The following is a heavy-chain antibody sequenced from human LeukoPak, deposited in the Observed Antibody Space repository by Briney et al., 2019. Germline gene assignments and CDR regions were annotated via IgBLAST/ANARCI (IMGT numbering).Heavy chain of an antibody. CDR1: GGSFSGYY. CDR2: INHSGST. D-gene: IGHD4-17*01. Sequence: SETLSLTCAVYGGSFSGYYWSWIRQPPGKGLEWIGEINHSGSTNYNPSLKSRVTISVDTSKNQFSLKLSSVTAADTAVYYCARGDYGLYFFDSWGRGTLVTVSS. J-gene: IGHJ4*02. CDR3: ARGDYGLYFFDS. V-gene: IGHV4-34*01.